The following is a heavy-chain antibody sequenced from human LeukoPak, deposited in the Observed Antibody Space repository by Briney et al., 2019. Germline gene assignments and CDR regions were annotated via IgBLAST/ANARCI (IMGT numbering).Heavy chain of an antibody. CDR3: ASYYYDSSAYYEPFDY. J-gene: IGHJ4*02. CDR2: IYYSGST. D-gene: IGHD3-22*01. V-gene: IGHV4-39*01. CDR1: GGSISSSSYY. Sequence: SETLSLTCTVSGGSISSSSYYWGWIRQPPGKGLEWIGSIYYSGSTYYNPSLKSRVTISVGTSKNQFSLKLSSVTAADTAVYYTASYYYDSSAYYEPFDYWGQGTLVTVSS.